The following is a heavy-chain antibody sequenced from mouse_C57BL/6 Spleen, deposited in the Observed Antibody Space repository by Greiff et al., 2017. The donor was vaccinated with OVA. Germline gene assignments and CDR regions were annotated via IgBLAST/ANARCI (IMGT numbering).Heavy chain of an antibody. J-gene: IGHJ3*01. CDR3: AGGDYYGSSPWFAY. V-gene: IGHV1-50*01. CDR1: GYTFTSYW. CDR2: IDPSDSYT. Sequence: VQLQQPGAELVKPGASVKLSCKASGYTFTSYWMQWVKQRPGQGLEWIGEIDPSDSYTNYNQKFKGKATLTVDTSSSTAYMQLSSLTSENSAVYYCAGGDYYGSSPWFAYWGQGTLVTVSA. D-gene: IGHD1-1*01.